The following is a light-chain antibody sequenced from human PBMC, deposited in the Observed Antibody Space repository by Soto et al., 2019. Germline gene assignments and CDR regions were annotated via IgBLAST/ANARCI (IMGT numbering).Light chain of an antibody. CDR3: FSFTTTCTHV. J-gene: IGLJ1*01. CDR2: EVN. Sequence: SVLTPPRSCYGSTGQSVTIYCNGTSSDIGAYDYVSWFQQHPGKAPKLMISEVNNRPSGVSNRFSGSKSGNTAYLTISGLQVEDEAEYFCFSFTTTCTHVFVPVNKFTVL. CDR1: SSDIGAYDY. V-gene: IGLV2-14*01.